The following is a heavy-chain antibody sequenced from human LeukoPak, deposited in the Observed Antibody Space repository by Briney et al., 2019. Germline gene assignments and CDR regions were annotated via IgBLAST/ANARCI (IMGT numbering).Heavy chain of an antibody. CDR1: GGSFSGYY. D-gene: IGHD1-7*01. CDR2: INHSGST. J-gene: IGHJ6*02. CDR3: ARTRRTTPYYYYDGMDV. Sequence: SETLSLTCAVYGGSFSGYYWSWIRQPPGKGLEWIGEINHSGSTNYNPSLKSRVTISVDTSKNQFSLKLSSVTAADTAVYYCARTRRTTPYYYYDGMDVWGQGTTVTVSS. V-gene: IGHV4-34*01.